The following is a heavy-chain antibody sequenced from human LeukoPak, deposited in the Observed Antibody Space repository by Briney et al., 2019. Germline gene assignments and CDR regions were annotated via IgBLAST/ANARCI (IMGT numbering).Heavy chain of an antibody. CDR1: AFTFTTYW. CDR3: ARGFDGYYGFDI. J-gene: IGHJ3*02. D-gene: IGHD5-24*01. V-gene: IGHV3-7*05. CDR2: INQDGSEK. Sequence: GGSLRLSCAAYAFTFTTYWMSWVRQAPGKGLEWVANINQDGSEKYYVDSVKGRFTISRDNAKNSMYLQMNSQRAEDTAVYYCARGFDGYYGFDIWGQGTMVTVSS.